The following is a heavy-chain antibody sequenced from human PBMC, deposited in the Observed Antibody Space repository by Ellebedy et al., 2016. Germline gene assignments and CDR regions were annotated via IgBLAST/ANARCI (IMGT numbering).Heavy chain of an antibody. CDR3: ARGWLRGSFDI. V-gene: IGHV6-1*01. J-gene: IGHJ3*02. CDR2: TYYGSKWYY. Sequence: LRLSCAISGDSVSSTIAAWNWIRQSPERGLEWLGRTYYGSKWYYSYAVSVRSRVVINPDTSKNQFSLQLNSVTPEDTAVYYCARGWLRGSFDIWGQGTTVIVSS. D-gene: IGHD6-19*01. CDR1: GDSVSSTIAA.